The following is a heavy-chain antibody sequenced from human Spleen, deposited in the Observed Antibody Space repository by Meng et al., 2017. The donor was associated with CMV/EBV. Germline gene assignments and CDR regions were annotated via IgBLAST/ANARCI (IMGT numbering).Heavy chain of an antibody. J-gene: IGHJ4*02. CDR2: SNPNTGDT. Sequence: ASVKVSCKTSGYTSTSYYILWVRQAPGQGVEWMGWSNPNTGDTNYAPIFQGRVTMTRDTSIATAYTELSNLRSDDSAIYYYATVLGGWEVALDYWGQGALVTVSS. CDR1: GYTSTSYY. V-gene: IGHV1-2*02. CDR3: ATVLGGWEVALDY. D-gene: IGHD2-8*02.